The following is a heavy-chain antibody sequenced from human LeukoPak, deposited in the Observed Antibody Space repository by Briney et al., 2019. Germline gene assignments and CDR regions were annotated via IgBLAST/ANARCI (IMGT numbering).Heavy chain of an antibody. J-gene: IGHJ4*02. CDR2: IYTSGST. CDR1: GGSISSGSYY. CDR3: AGGLLWFGEPRHLDY. D-gene: IGHD3-10*01. V-gene: IGHV4-61*02. Sequence: PSETLSLTCTVSGGSISSGSYYWSWIRQPAGKGLEWIGRIYTSGSTNYNPSLKSRVTISVDTSKNQFSLKLSSVTAADTAVYYCAGGLLWFGEPRHLDYWGQGTLVTVSS.